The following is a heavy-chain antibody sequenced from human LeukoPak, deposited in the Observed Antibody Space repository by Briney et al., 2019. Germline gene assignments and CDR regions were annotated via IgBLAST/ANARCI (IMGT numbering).Heavy chain of an antibody. D-gene: IGHD6-13*01. V-gene: IGHV4-59*01. CDR1: GGSISSYY. J-gene: IGHJ4*02. CDR2: IYYSGTT. CDR3: ARGVYIAAAQYGY. Sequence: SETLSLTCTVSGGSISSYYWSWIRQPPGKGLEWTGYIYYSGTTNHNPSLKSRVTISVDTSKNQFSLKLSSVTAADTAVYYCARGVYIAAAQYGYWGQGTLVTVSS.